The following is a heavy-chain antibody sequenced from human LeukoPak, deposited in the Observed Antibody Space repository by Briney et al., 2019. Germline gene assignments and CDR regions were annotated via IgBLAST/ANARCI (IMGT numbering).Heavy chain of an antibody. CDR1: GFTFSSYR. D-gene: IGHD6-13*01. J-gene: IGHJ4*02. CDR3: ARGSSSWSDLGDY. Sequence: PGGSLRLSCAASGFTFSSYRMNWVRQAPGKGLEWVSSISSSSSYIYYADSVKGRFTISRDNAKNSLYLQMNSLRAEDTAVYYCARGSSSWSDLGDYWGQGTLVTVSS. CDR2: ISSSSSYI. V-gene: IGHV3-21*01.